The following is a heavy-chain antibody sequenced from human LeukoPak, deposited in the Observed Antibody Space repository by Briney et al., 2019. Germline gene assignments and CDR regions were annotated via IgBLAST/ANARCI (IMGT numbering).Heavy chain of an antibody. Sequence: GGSLRLSCVASGFTFTTYWMSWVRQAPGKGLEWVASIKQDGSEKYYVDSVKGRSTISRDNAKNSLYLQMNSLRAEDTAVYYCARLIRPYFDYWGQGTRVTVSS. J-gene: IGHJ4*02. CDR2: IKQDGSEK. CDR3: ARLIRPYFDY. CDR1: GFTFTTYW. V-gene: IGHV3-7*05.